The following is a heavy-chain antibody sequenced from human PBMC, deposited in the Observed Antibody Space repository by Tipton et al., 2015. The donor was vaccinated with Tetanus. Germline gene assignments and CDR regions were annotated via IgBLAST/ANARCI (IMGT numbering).Heavy chain of an antibody. Sequence: TLSLTCTVSGGSISSYYWTWIRQPAGKGLEWIGRLYTSGSANYNPSLKSRVTMSVDTSKNQFSLKLSSVTAADTAVYYCARGVWSPLYNWFGPWGQGTLVTVSS. CDR3: ARGVWSPLYNWFGP. J-gene: IGHJ5*02. D-gene: IGHD1-26*01. CDR2: LYTSGSA. CDR1: GGSISSYY. V-gene: IGHV4-4*07.